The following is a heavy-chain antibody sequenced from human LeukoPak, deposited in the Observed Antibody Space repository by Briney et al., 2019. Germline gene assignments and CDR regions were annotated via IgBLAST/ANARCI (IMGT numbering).Heavy chain of an antibody. D-gene: IGHD7-27*01. V-gene: IGHV4-38-2*02. J-gene: IGHJ3*02. CDR3: ARARRSWGTFDI. CDR1: GDSITGYY. CDR2: IYYTGNT. Sequence: SETLSLTCSVSGDSITGYYWGWIRQPPGKGLEWIGNIYYTGNTYYNSSLKSRITISVDTSKNQFSLKLSSVTAADTAVYYCARARRSWGTFDIWGQGSMVTVSS.